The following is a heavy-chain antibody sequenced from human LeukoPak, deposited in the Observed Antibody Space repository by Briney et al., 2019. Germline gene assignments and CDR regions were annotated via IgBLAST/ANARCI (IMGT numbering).Heavy chain of an antibody. Sequence: ASVKVSCKASGGTFSSYAISWVRQAPGQGLEWMGGIIPIFGTANYAQKFQGRVTMTRDTSTSTVYMELSSLRSEDTAVYYCARDGSRVNYYGSGSYRGAYYYYYMDVWGKGTTVTISS. CDR1: GGTFSSYA. D-gene: IGHD3-10*01. V-gene: IGHV1-69*05. CDR3: ARDGSRVNYYGSGSYRGAYYYYYMDV. J-gene: IGHJ6*03. CDR2: IIPIFGTA.